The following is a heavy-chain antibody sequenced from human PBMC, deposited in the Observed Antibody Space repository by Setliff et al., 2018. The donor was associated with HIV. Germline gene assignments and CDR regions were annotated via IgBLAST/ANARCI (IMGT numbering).Heavy chain of an antibody. CDR2: IHYSGST. V-gene: IGHV4-59*01. J-gene: IGHJ4*02. Sequence: SETLSLTCTVSGGSISSSYWTWTRQPPGKGLEWIGNIHYSGSTNYNPSLKSRVTISVDTSRSQFSLKLSSVTAADTAGYYCARGRDKYGPIDYWGQGTLVTVSS. CDR3: ARGRDKYGPIDY. CDR1: GGSISSSY. D-gene: IGHD3-10*01.